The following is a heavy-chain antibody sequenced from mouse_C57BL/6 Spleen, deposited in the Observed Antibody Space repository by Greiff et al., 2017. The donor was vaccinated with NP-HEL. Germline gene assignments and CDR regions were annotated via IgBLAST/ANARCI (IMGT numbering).Heavy chain of an antibody. Sequence: QVQLQQPGAELVKPGASVKLSCKASGYTFTSYWMQWVKQRPGQGLEWIGEIDPSDSYTNYNQKFKGKATLTVDTSSSTAYIQLSSLTSEDSAVYYCASRSLYGSSSHWYFDVWGTGTTVTVSS. J-gene: IGHJ1*03. CDR3: ASRSLYGSSSHWYFDV. D-gene: IGHD1-1*01. CDR2: IDPSDSYT. V-gene: IGHV1-50*01. CDR1: GYTFTSYW.